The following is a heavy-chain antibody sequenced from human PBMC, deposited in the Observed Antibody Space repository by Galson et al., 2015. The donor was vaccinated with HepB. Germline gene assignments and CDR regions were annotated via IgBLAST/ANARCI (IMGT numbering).Heavy chain of an antibody. D-gene: IGHD6-6*01. Sequence: SVKVSCKASGYTFTSYDINWVRQATGQGLEWMGWMNPNSGNTGYAQKFQGRVTMTRNTSISTAYMELSSLRSEDTAVYYCASVGYSSSSMGYYFDYWGQGTLVTVSS. CDR3: ASVGYSSSSMGYYFDY. J-gene: IGHJ4*02. CDR2: MNPNSGNT. CDR1: GYTFTSYD. V-gene: IGHV1-8*01.